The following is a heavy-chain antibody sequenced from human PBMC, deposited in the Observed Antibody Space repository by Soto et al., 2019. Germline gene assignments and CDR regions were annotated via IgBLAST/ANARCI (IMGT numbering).Heavy chain of an antibody. CDR2: ISSSGGRT. V-gene: IGHV3-23*01. CDR3: AKVAKSRVVIEYFDY. D-gene: IGHD3-3*01. Sequence: GCLLLACRTSGFTFANYGMGWVRQAPGRGLEWVSGISSSGGRTYYADSVKGRFTISRDNSKNTLFLQMNSLRAEDTAVYYCAKVAKSRVVIEYFDYWGQGSLVTVSS. J-gene: IGHJ4*02. CDR1: GFTFANYG.